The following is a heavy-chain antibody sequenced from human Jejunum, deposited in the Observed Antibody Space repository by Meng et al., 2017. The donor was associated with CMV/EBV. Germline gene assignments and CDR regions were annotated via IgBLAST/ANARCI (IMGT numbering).Heavy chain of an antibody. CDR3: ARGGYSGNFDY. J-gene: IGHJ4*02. V-gene: IGHV3-21*01. D-gene: IGHD1-26*01. CDR2: ISSSSSYI. Sequence: SWIRQPPGKGLEWVSSISSSSSYIYYADSVKGRFTISRDNAKNSLYLQMNSLRAEDTAVYYCARGGYSGNFDYWGQGTLVTVSS.